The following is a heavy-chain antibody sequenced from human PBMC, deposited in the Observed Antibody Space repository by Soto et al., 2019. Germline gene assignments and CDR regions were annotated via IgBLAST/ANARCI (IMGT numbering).Heavy chain of an antibody. V-gene: IGHV4-59*01. CDR2: MYNTGST. CDR3: ARDLWGYCGTDCYPLDV. Sequence: QVQLQESGPGLVKPSETLSLTCTVSGGSISGYYWSWIRQPPGKGLEWIGYMYNTGSTVYNPSFKSRFTISVATSKNQCSLKLNSVTAADTAVYYCARDLWGYCGTDCYPLDVWGQGTTVTVSS. CDR1: GGSISGYY. J-gene: IGHJ6*02. D-gene: IGHD2-21*02.